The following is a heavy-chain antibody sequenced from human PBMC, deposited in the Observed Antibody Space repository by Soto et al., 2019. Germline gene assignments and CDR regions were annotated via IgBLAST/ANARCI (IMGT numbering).Heavy chain of an antibody. J-gene: IGHJ4*02. Sequence: QVQLQQWGAGLLKPSETLSLTCAVYGGSFSGYYWSWIRQPPGKGLEWIGETNHSGSTNYNPSLKSRVTISVDTSKNQFSLKLSSVTAADTAVYYCARGKYGSSGWYAYWGQGTLVTVSS. V-gene: IGHV4-34*01. CDR1: GGSFSGYY. CDR2: TNHSGST. D-gene: IGHD6-19*01. CDR3: ARGKYGSSGWYAY.